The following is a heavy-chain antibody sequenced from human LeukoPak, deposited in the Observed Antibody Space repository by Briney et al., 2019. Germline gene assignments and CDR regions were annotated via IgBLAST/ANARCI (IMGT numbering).Heavy chain of an antibody. V-gene: IGHV1-2*02. CDR3: ASSTAIVGATSY. CDR1: GGTFSSYA. J-gene: IGHJ4*02. D-gene: IGHD1-26*01. CDR2: INPNSGGT. Sequence: GASVKVSCKASGGTFSSYAISWVRQAPGQGLEWMGWINPNSGGTNYAQKFQGRVTMTRDTSISTAYMELSRLRSDDTAVYYCASSTAIVGATSYWGQGTLVTVSS.